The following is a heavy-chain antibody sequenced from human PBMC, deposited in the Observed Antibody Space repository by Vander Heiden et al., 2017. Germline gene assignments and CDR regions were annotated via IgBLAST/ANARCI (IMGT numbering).Heavy chain of an antibody. D-gene: IGHD1-26*01. Sequence: QVQLVESGGGVVQPGRSLRLSCAASGFPFSSYAMHWVRQAPGKGLEWVAVISYDGSNKYYADSVKGRFTISRDNSKNTLYLQMNSLRAEDTAVYYCASNTYSGSYYNYYYGMDVWGQGTTVTVSS. CDR3: ASNTYSGSYYNYYYGMDV. CDR1: GFPFSSYA. V-gene: IGHV3-30*04. J-gene: IGHJ6*02. CDR2: ISYDGSNK.